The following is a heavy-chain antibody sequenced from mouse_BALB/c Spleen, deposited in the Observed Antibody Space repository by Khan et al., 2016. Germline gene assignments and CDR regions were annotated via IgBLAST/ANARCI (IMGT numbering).Heavy chain of an antibody. CDR1: GYTFTTAG. D-gene: IGHD2-14*01. Sequence: QIQLVQSGPELKKPGETVRISCKASGYTFTTAGMQWVQKMPGKGLKWIGWINTHSGVPKYAEDFKGRFAFSLETSASTAYLQISNRKNEDTATYFCARYDYAMDYWGQGTSVTVSS. J-gene: IGHJ4*01. V-gene: IGHV9-4*02. CDR3: ARYDYAMDY. CDR2: INTHSGVP.